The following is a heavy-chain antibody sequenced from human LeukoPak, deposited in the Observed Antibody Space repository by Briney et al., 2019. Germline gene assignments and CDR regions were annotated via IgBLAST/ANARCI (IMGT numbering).Heavy chain of an antibody. CDR3: ASLPEYYGDVDY. CDR2: INSDGSST. CDR1: GFTFSSYW. Sequence: GGSLRLSCAASGFTFSSYWMHWVRQAPGKGLVWVSRINSDGSSTSYADSVKGRFTISKDNAKNTLYLQMNSLRAEDTAVYYCASLPEYYGDVDYWGQGTLVTVSS. V-gene: IGHV3-74*01. J-gene: IGHJ4*02. D-gene: IGHD4-17*01.